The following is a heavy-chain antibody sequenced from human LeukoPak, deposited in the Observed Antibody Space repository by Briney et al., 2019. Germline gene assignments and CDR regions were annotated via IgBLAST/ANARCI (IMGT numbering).Heavy chain of an antibody. J-gene: IGHJ4*02. CDR3: AIFHSSGRYYFDY. Sequence: SETLSLTCTVSGGSISSYYWSWIRQPPGKGLEWIGYIYYSGSTNYNPSLKSRVTISVDTSKNQFSLKLSSVTAADTAVYYCAIFHSSGRYYFDYWGQGTLVTVSS. CDR2: IYYSGST. D-gene: IGHD6-19*01. CDR1: GGSISSYY. V-gene: IGHV4-59*01.